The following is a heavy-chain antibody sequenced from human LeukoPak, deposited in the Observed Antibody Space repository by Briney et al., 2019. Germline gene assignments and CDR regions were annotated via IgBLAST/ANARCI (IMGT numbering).Heavy chain of an antibody. J-gene: IGHJ6*03. V-gene: IGHV4-61*02. CDR2: IYTSGST. Sequence: SQTLSLTCTVSGDSISSGGYYWSWIRQPAGKGLEWIGRIYTSGSTNYNPSLKSRVTISVDTSKNQFSLKLSSVTAADTAVYYCARDSWWTAAGYYYYMDVWGKGTTVTVSS. CDR3: ARDSWWTAAGYYYYMDV. CDR1: GDSISSGGYY. D-gene: IGHD6-13*01.